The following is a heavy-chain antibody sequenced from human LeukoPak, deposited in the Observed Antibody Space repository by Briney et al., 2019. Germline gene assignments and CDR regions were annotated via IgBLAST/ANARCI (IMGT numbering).Heavy chain of an antibody. V-gene: IGHV3-23*01. CDR3: AKDWGY. CDR1: GFTFSNYA. CDR2: IVGIGGST. J-gene: IGHJ4*02. D-gene: IGHD3-16*01. Sequence: GGSLRLSCAASGFTFSNYAMNWVRQAPGKGLEWVSGIVGIGGSTYYADSVKGRFTISRDNSMNTLYLQMNSLRAEDTAVYYCAKDWGYWGQGTLVTVSS.